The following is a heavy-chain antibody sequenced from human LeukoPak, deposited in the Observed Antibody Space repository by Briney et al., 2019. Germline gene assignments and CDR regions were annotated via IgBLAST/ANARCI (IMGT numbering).Heavy chain of an antibody. CDR1: GFTFSDYY. D-gene: IGHD2-15*01. CDR2: ISSSGSTI. J-gene: IGHJ4*02. Sequence: GGSLRLSCAASGFTFSDYYMSWIRQASGKGLECVSYISSSGSTIYYADSVKGRFTISRDNAKNSLYLQMNSLRAEDTAVYYCARGVVVAATVDYWGQGTLVTVSS. V-gene: IGHV3-11*01. CDR3: ARGVVVAATVDY.